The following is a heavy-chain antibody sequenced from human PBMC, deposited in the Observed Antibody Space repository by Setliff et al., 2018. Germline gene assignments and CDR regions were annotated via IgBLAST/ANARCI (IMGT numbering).Heavy chain of an antibody. J-gene: IGHJ4*02. CDR1: GFSFSSYA. CDR2: ISGSGGDT. CDR3: AKDKDVDGASWFFDY. V-gene: IGHV3-23*01. Sequence: GGSLRLSCAASGFSFSSYAMSWVRQAPGKGLEWVSAISGSGGDTYYADSVKGRFTISRGTSQNTLFLQMNSLRPEDTGVYYCAKDKDVDGASWFFDYWGQGTLVTVSS. D-gene: IGHD2-8*01.